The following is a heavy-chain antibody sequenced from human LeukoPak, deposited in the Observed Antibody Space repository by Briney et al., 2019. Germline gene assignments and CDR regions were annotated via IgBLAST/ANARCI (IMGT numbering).Heavy chain of an antibody. CDR2: IDPSGGGT. V-gene: IGHV1-46*01. Sequence: ASVKVSCKASGYTFTNYFMHWLRQAPGQGLEWTGMIDPSGGGTAYAQKFQDRVTMTSDTSTSTVYMELNSLRSEDTAVYYCARLIGDYYDNSRSSYWHGHLDYWGQGALVTVSS. CDR3: ARLIGDYYDNSRSSYWHGHLDY. CDR1: GYTFTNYF. J-gene: IGHJ4*02. D-gene: IGHD3-22*01.